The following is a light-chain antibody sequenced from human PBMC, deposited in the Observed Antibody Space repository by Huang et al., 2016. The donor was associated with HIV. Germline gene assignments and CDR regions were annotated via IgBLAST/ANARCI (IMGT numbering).Light chain of an antibody. CDR3: QQSYSSPFT. Sequence: DIQMTQSPSSLSASVGDRISITCWASQYISTYLNWYQQKPGKAPKLLIHAAYNLESGVPSRFSCSESGTDFTLTISSLQSEDFATYYCQQSYSSPFTFGPGTKVDI. CDR1: QYISTY. J-gene: IGKJ3*01. V-gene: IGKV1-39*01. CDR2: AAY.